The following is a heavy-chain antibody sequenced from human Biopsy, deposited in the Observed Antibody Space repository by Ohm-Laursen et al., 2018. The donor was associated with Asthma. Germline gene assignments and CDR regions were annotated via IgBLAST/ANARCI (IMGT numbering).Heavy chain of an antibody. CDR1: GFMFRSFG. J-gene: IGHJ4*02. D-gene: IGHD5-12*01. CDR3: AKRRGYSGHDNDY. Sequence: SLRLSCTASGFMFRSFGMHWVRQAPGKGLEWVAVISYDGNHKFYEDSVKGRFTISRDNSKNTLYLPMISLRTEDTAVYYCAKRRGYSGHDNDYWGQGTLVIVSS. CDR2: ISYDGNHK. V-gene: IGHV3-30*18.